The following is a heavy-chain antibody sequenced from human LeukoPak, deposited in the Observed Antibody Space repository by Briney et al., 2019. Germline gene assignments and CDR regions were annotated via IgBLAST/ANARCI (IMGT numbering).Heavy chain of an antibody. Sequence: SETLSLTCTVSGGSISSSDYYWGRVPQPPGKGLEWIGNLYYSGSSYASPSLKSRVTISSNTSKNQFSLKQTSVTAADTAVYYCVRVGYAYGPVGNWFDPWGQGVLVTVSS. J-gene: IGHJ5*02. CDR3: VRVGYAYGPVGNWFDP. D-gene: IGHD5-18*01. CDR1: GGSISSSDYY. V-gene: IGHV4-39*01. CDR2: LYYSGSS.